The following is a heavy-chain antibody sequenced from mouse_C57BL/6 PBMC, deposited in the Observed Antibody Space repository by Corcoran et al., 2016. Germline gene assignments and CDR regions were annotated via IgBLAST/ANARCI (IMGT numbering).Heavy chain of an antibody. D-gene: IGHD1-1*01. CDR3: VRSNYGTPYYFDY. V-gene: IGHV1-76*01. Sequence: QVQLKQSGAELVRPGASVKLSCKASGYTFTDYYINWVKQRPGQGLEWIARIYPGSGNTYYNEKFKGKATLTAEKSSSTAYMQLSSLTSEDSAVYFCVRSNYGTPYYFDYWGQGTTLTVSS. J-gene: IGHJ2*01. CDR1: GYTFTDYY. CDR2: IYPGSGNT.